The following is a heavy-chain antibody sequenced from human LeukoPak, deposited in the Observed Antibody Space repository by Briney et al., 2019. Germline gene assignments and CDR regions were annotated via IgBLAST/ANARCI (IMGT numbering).Heavy chain of an antibody. CDR2: IYYTGST. J-gene: IGHJ6*03. Sequence: TSETLSLTCTVSGGSISSSSYYWGWIRQPPGKGLEWIGNIYYTGSTYYNPSLKSRVTISVDTSKNQFSLKLSSVTAADTAVYFCARLHYGGNYGYYYYYMDVWGKGTTVTISS. V-gene: IGHV4-39*01. CDR3: ARLHYGGNYGYYYYYMDV. D-gene: IGHD4-23*01. CDR1: GGSISSSSYY.